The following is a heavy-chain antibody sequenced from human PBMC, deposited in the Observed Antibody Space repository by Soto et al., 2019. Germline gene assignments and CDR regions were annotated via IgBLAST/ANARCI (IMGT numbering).Heavy chain of an antibody. Sequence: SETLSLTCAVYGGSFSGYYWTWIRQPPGTGLEWIGEINHSGSTNYNPSLKSRVTISVDTSKNQFSLKLSSVTAADTAVYYCARVGEGDQQPGYWGQGTLFTVSS. D-gene: IGHD2-2*01. CDR3: ARVGEGDQQPGY. CDR1: GGSFSGYY. CDR2: INHSGST. J-gene: IGHJ4*02. V-gene: IGHV4-34*01.